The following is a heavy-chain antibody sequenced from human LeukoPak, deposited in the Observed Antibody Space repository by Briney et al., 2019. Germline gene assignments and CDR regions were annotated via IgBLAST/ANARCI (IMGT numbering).Heavy chain of an antibody. J-gene: IGHJ3*02. CDR3: ASRPGYSSGWYGIGAFDI. D-gene: IGHD6-13*01. Sequence: SVKGSCKASGGTFSSYAISWVRQAPGQGLEWMGGIIPIFGTANYAQKFQGRVTITTDESTSTAYMELSSLRSEDTAVYYCASRPGYSSGWYGIGAFDIWGQGTMVTVSS. CDR2: IIPIFGTA. CDR1: GGTFSSYA. V-gene: IGHV1-69*05.